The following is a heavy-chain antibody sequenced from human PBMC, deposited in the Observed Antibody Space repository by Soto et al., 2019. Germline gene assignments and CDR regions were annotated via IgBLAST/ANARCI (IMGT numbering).Heavy chain of an antibody. CDR1: GFTFSSYG. V-gene: IGHV3-30*02. D-gene: IGHD6-19*01. CDR2: IWYDGSNK. Sequence: PGGSLRLSCAASGFTFSSYGMHWVRQAPGKGLEWVAVIWYDGSNKYYADSVKGRFTISRDNSKNTLYLQMNSLRAEDTAVYYCAKNTRGWFNYYYYYGMDVWGQGTTVTVSS. CDR3: AKNTRGWFNYYYYYGMDV. J-gene: IGHJ6*02.